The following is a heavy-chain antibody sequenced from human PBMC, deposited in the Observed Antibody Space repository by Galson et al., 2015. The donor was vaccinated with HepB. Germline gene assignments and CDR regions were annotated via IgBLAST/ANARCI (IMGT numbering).Heavy chain of an antibody. CDR3: ARGAYSGGYLPDY. V-gene: IGHV1-2*06. CDR2: INPYSGAT. D-gene: IGHD1-26*01. J-gene: IGHJ4*02. Sequence: SVKVSCKASGYTFNGYYVHWVRQAPGQGLEWMGRINPYSGATNYTQKFQGRVTMARDTTITTAYMELSSLRSDDTAVYFCARGAYSGGYLPDYWGQGTLVTVSS. CDR1: GYTFNGYY.